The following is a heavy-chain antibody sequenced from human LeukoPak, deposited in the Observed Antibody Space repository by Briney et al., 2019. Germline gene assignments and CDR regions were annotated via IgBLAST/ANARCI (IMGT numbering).Heavy chain of an antibody. V-gene: IGHV1-18*01. CDR3: AKESNPHYYDFWSGYQVDY. Sequence: VASVKVSCKASGYTFTSYGISWVRQAPGQGLEWMGWISAYDGNTNYAQKLQGRVTMTTDTSTSTAYMELRSLRSDDTAVYYCAKESNPHYYDFWSGYQVDYWGQGTLVTVSS. D-gene: IGHD3-3*01. CDR1: GYTFTSYG. J-gene: IGHJ4*02. CDR2: ISAYDGNT.